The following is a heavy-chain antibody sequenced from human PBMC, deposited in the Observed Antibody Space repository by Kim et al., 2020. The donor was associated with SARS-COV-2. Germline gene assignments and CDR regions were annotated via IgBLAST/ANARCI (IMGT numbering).Heavy chain of an antibody. CDR3: ARPSRAYGSGSFFDH. V-gene: IGHV5-51*01. D-gene: IGHD3-10*01. Sequence: SPSFEGQVTISADKSINTAYLQWNSLKASDTAMYYCARPSRAYGSGSFFDHWGQGTLVTVSS. J-gene: IGHJ4*02.